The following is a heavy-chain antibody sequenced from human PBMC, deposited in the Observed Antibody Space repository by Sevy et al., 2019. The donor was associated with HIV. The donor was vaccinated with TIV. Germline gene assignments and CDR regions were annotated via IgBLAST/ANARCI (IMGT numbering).Heavy chain of an antibody. CDR2: IISSSRYI. CDR1: GFTFSSYS. CDR3: ASVGVVIEKDAFDF. V-gene: IGHV3-21*01. J-gene: IGHJ3*01. Sequence: GGSLRLSCAASGFTFSSYSMNWVRQAPGKGLEWVSSIISSSRYIYYPDSVRGRFTISRDNAKNSLYLQMNSLRAEDTAVYYCASVGVVIEKDAFDFWGQGTMVTVSS. D-gene: IGHD3-3*01.